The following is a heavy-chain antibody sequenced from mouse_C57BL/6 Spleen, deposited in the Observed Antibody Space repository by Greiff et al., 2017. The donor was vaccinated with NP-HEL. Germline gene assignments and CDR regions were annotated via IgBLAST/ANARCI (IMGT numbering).Heavy chain of an antibody. CDR3: ARWVVTTNFDY. V-gene: IGHV1-4*01. Sequence: VQVVESGAELARPGASVKMSCKASGYTFTSYTMHWVKQRPGQGLEWIGYINPSSGYTKYNQKFKDKATLTADKSSSTAYMQLSSLTSEDSAVYYCARWVVTTNFDYWGQGTTLTVSS. D-gene: IGHD2-2*01. J-gene: IGHJ2*01. CDR2: INPSSGYT. CDR1: GYTFTSYT.